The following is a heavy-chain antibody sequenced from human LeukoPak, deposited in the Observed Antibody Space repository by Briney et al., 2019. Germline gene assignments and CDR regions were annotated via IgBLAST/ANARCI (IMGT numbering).Heavy chain of an antibody. Sequence: SETLSLTCTVSGGSISSYYWSWIRQPPGKGLEWIGYIYYSGSTNYNPPLKSRVTISVDTSKNQFSLKLSSVTAADTAVYYCARLYSSSWDYYFDYWGQGTLVTVSS. J-gene: IGHJ4*02. CDR1: GGSISSYY. CDR2: IYYSGST. D-gene: IGHD6-13*01. CDR3: ARLYSSSWDYYFDY. V-gene: IGHV4-59*08.